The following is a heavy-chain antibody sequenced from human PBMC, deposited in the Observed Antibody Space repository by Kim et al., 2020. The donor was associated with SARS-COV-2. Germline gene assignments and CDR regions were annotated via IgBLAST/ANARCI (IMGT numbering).Heavy chain of an antibody. Sequence: TNYNPSLKSRVTISVDTSKNQFSLKLSSVTAADTAVYYCASLGVGALHDYWGQGTLVTVSS. V-gene: IGHV4-59*01. J-gene: IGHJ4*02. CDR3: ASLGVGALHDY. CDR2: T. D-gene: IGHD1-26*01.